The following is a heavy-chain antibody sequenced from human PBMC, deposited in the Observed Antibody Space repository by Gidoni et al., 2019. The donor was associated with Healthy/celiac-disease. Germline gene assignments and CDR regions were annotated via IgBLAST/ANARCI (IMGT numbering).Heavy chain of an antibody. D-gene: IGHD6-13*01. CDR2: IIPIFGTA. CDR1: GCTFSSYA. J-gene: IGHJ4*02. V-gene: IGHV1-69*01. CDR3: GRASAQQLDFDY. Sequence: QVQLVQSGAEVKKPGSSVKISCKASGCTFSSYAISGVRQAPGQGLEWMGGIIPIFGTANYAQKFEGRVTITADESTSTAYMELSSLRSEDTAVYYCGRASAQQLDFDYWGQGTLVTVSS.